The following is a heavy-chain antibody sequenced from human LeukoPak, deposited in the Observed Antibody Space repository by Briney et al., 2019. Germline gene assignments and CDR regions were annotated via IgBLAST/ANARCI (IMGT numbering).Heavy chain of an antibody. V-gene: IGHV4-39*01. D-gene: IGHD1-14*01. CDR1: GGSISSSSYY. CDR3: ARHGGYQNRDRTYYYYGMDV. J-gene: IGHJ6*02. Sequence: PSETLSLTCTVSGGSISSSSYYWGWIRQPPGKGLEWIGSIYYSGSTYYNPSLKSRVTISVDTSKNQFSLKLSSVTAADTAVCYCARHGGYQNRDRTYYYYGMDVWGQGTTVTVSS. CDR2: IYYSGST.